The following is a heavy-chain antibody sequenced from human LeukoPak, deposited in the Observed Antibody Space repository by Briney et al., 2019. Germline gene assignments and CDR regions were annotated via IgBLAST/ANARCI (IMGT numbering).Heavy chain of an antibody. D-gene: IGHD2-21*02. CDR2: IYYSGST. J-gene: IGHJ4*02. CDR1: GGSISSGDYY. CDR3: ARDAYCGGDCYYY. V-gene: IGHV4-30-4*08. Sequence: SQTLSLTCTVSGGSISSGDYYWSWIRQPPGKGLEWIGYIYYSGSTYYNPSLKSRVTISVDTSKNQFSLKLSSVTAADTAVYYCARDAYCGGDCYYYWGQGTLVTVSS.